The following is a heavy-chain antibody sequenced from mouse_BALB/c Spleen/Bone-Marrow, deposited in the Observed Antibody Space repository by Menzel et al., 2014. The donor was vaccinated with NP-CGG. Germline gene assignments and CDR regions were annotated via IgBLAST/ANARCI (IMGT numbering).Heavy chain of an antibody. CDR3: ARGEVRPFDY. CDR2: IWSGGST. CDR1: GFSLTSYG. D-gene: IGHD2-14*01. Sequence: VHLVESGPGLVQPSQSLSITCTVSGFSLTSYGVHWVRQSPGKGLEWLGVIWSGGSTDYNAAFISRLSISKDNSKSQVFFKMNSLQANDTAIYYCARGEVRPFDYWGQGTTLTVSS. J-gene: IGHJ2*01. V-gene: IGHV2-2*02.